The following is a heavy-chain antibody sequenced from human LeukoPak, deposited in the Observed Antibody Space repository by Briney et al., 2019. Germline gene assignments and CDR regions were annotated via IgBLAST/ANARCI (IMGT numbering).Heavy chain of an antibody. D-gene: IGHD6-19*01. CDR2: IYYTGNT. J-gene: IGHJ4*02. CDR1: GGSISSYY. V-gene: IGHV4-59*01. CDR3: ARARKSQWLASDVFDY. Sequence: SETLSLTCTVSGGSISSYYWGWIRQPPGKVLEWIGYIYYTGNTNYNPSLKSRVTISIDTSKNQFSLKLSSVTAADTAVYYCARARKSQWLASDVFDYWGQGTLVTVSS.